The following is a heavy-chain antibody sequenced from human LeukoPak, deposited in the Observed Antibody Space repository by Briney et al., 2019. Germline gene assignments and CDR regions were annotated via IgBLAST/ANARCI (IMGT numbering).Heavy chain of an antibody. D-gene: IGHD3-16*01. Sequence: GGSLRLSCAASGFTVSSNYMSWVRQAPGKGLEWVSYISSSGSTIYYADSVKGRFTISRDNAKNSLYLQMNSLRAEDTAVYYCASQFEGQPTHWGQGTLVTVSS. V-gene: IGHV3-11*04. CDR3: ASQFEGQPTH. CDR1: GFTVSSNY. CDR2: ISSSGSTI. J-gene: IGHJ1*01.